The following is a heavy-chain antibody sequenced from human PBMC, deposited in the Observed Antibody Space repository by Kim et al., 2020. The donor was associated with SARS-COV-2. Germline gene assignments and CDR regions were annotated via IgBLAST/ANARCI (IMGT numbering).Heavy chain of an antibody. Sequence: GGSLRLSCAASGFTFSNAWMSWVRQAPGKGLEWVGRIKSKTDGGTTDYAAPVKGRFTISRDDSKNTLYLQMNSLKTEDTAVYYCTSDYHYSNYYFDYWGQGTLVTVSS. V-gene: IGHV3-15*01. CDR2: IKSKTDGGTT. J-gene: IGHJ4*02. D-gene: IGHD4-4*01. CDR1: GFTFSNAW. CDR3: TSDYHYSNYYFDY.